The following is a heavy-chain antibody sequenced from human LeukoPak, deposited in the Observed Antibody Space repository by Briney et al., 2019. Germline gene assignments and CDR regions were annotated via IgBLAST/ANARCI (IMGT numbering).Heavy chain of an antibody. Sequence: SETLSLTCTVSGGSISSYYWSWIRQPAGKGLEWIGRIYTSGSTNYNPSLKSRVTMSVDTSKNQFSLKLSSVTAADTAVYYCARGGGYCSNTICYSAWFGPWGQGTLVTVSS. CDR3: ARGGGYCSNTICYSAWFGP. CDR2: IYTSGST. D-gene: IGHD2-2*01. CDR1: GGSISSYY. V-gene: IGHV4-4*07. J-gene: IGHJ5*02.